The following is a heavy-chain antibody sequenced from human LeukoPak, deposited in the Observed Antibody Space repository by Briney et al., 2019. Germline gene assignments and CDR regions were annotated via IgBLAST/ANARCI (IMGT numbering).Heavy chain of an antibody. V-gene: IGHV1-18*01. CDR1: GYTFTSYG. CDR2: ISTYNGNT. D-gene: IGHD5-18*01. Sequence: ASVKVSCKASGYTFTSYGISWVRQAPGQGLEWMGWISTYNGNTNYAQKLRDRVTITTDTSTSTAYMELRSLRSDDTAVYYCARVTSRYSYGPRNPFDIWGQGTMVTVSS. J-gene: IGHJ3*02. CDR3: ARVTSRYSYGPRNPFDI.